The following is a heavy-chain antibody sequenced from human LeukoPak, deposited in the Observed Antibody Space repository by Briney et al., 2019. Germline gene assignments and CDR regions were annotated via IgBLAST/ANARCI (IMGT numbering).Heavy chain of an antibody. V-gene: IGHV4-59*08. CDR2: IYYGGST. J-gene: IGHJ4*02. CDR1: GGSISSYY. D-gene: IGHD5-18*01. CDR3: ARHRDTAMLHDY. Sequence: SETLSLTCTVSGGSISSYYWSWIRQPPGKGLEWIGYIYYGGSTNYNPSLKSRVTISVDTSKNQFSLKLSSVTAADTAVYYCARHRDTAMLHDYWGQGTLVTVSS.